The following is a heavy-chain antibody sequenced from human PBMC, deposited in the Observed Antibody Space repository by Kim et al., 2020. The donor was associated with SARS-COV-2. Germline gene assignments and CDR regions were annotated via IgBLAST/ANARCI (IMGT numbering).Heavy chain of an antibody. CDR3: GRDMDV. CDR2: INQDGSEK. CDR1: GFTFSTYW. Sequence: GGSLRLSCAGSGFTFSTYWMSWVRQAPGKGLEGVANINQDGSEKNYVDSVKGRFTISRDNAKTSLHLQMNSLRAEDTAVYYCGRDMDVWGQGTTVTVSS. V-gene: IGHV3-7*03. J-gene: IGHJ6*02.